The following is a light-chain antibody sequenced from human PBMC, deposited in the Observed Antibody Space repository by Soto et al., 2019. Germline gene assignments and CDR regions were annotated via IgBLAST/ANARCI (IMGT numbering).Light chain of an antibody. CDR1: SSDVGGYNY. J-gene: IGLJ3*02. Sequence: QSALTQPPSASGSPGQSVTISCTGTSSDVGGYNYVAWYQQHPGNAPKLMIYEVNKRPSGVPDRFSGSKSGNTASLTVSGLQAEDEADYYCSSYAGNNILVFGGGTQLTVL. CDR3: SSYAGNNILV. V-gene: IGLV2-8*01. CDR2: EVN.